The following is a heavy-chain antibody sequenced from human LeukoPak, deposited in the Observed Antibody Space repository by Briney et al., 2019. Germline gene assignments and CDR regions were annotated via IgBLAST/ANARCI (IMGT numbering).Heavy chain of an antibody. J-gene: IGHJ4*02. D-gene: IGHD2-15*01. CDR1: GGTFSSYA. CDR2: IIPIFGTA. CDR3: ASPGYCSGGSCYRGGFDY. Sequence: ASVQVSCKASGGTFSSYAISWVRQAPGQGLEWMGGIIPIFGTANYAQKFQGRVTITTDESTSTAYMELSSLRSEDTAVYYCASPGYCSGGSCYRGGFDYWGQGTLVTVSS. V-gene: IGHV1-69*05.